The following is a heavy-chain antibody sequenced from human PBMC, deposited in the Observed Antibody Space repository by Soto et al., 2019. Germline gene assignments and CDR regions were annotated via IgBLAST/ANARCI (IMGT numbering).Heavy chain of an antibody. D-gene: IGHD5-18*01. V-gene: IGHV4-31*03. Sequence: QVQLQELGPGLVKPSQTLSLTCTVSGGSISSGGYYWSWIRQHPGKGLEWIGYIYYSGSTYYNPSLKSRVTISVDTSKNQFSLKLSSVTAADTAVYYCARDSRAAMVFDYWGQGTLVTVSS. CDR1: GGSISSGGYY. CDR2: IYYSGST. CDR3: ARDSRAAMVFDY. J-gene: IGHJ4*02.